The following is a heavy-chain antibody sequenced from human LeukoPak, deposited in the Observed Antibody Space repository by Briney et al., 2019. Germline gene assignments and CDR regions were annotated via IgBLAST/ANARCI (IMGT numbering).Heavy chain of an antibody. J-gene: IGHJ4*02. CDR2: ISAYNGNT. CDR1: GYTFTSYG. V-gene: IGHV1-18*01. D-gene: IGHD3-3*01. Sequence: ASVKVSCKASGYTFTSYGISWVRQAPGQGLEWMGWISAYNGNTNYAQKFQGRVTITADKSTSTAYMELSSLRSEDTAVYYCASGPSGREVDYCGQGTLVTVSS. CDR3: ASGPSGREVDY.